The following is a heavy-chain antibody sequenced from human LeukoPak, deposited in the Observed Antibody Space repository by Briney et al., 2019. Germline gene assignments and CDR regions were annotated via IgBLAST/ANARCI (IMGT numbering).Heavy chain of an antibody. Sequence: ASMKVSCKASGYAFIGYYIHWVRQAPGQGLEWLGSIFPNTGGTRYAQKFQGRVTMTRDTSISTASMELRRLKSDGSAVYYCARDSGWGNYRSVDYFDYWGQGTLVTVSS. CDR1: GYAFIGYY. D-gene: IGHD3-16*02. CDR2: IFPNTGGT. V-gene: IGHV1-2*02. CDR3: ARDSGWGNYRSVDYFDY. J-gene: IGHJ4*02.